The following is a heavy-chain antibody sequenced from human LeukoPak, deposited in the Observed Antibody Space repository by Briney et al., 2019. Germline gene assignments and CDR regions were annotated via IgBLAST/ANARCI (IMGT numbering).Heavy chain of an antibody. Sequence: GGSLRLSCAASGLTFSKYSMTWVRQAPGKGLEWVSFIDTSSTTMYYTDSVKGRFTISRDNAKNSLYLQMNSLTVEDTAVYYCAREVAEAFDIWGQGTMVTVSS. D-gene: IGHD2-15*01. CDR2: IDTSSTTM. CDR1: GLTFSKYS. V-gene: IGHV3-48*04. J-gene: IGHJ3*02. CDR3: AREVAEAFDI.